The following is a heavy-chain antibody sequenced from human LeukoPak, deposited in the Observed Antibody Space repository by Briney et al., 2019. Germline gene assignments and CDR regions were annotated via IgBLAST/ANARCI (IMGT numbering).Heavy chain of an antibody. CDR1: GFAFSSYA. CDR2: ISGSVGTT. CDR3: GSSAPRIVGASKGLSD. Sequence: GESLRLSCAVSGFAFSSYAMRWVRQAPGKGREWVAVISGSVGTTSYSDSGKGPFIICRDNSKNKLYLQMNSLRAEATAVYYCGSSAPRIVGASKGLSDWGQENLVTVSS. J-gene: IGHJ4*02. D-gene: IGHD1-26*01. V-gene: IGHV3-23*01.